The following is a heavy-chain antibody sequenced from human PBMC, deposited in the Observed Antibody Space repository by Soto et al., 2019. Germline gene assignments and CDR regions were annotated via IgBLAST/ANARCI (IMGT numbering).Heavy chain of an antibody. V-gene: IGHV4-30-4*01. CDR3: ARYCSSTSGLNFDY. Sequence: QVQLRESGPGLVKPSQTLSLTCTVSGGSLSSGNYYWSWIRQPPGKGLEWIGYIDYSGNTFYNPSLKSRLTVSVDTSRNQFCLRLRSVPAADTAVYYCARYCSSTSGLNFDYWGRGTLVTVSS. D-gene: IGHD2-2*01. J-gene: IGHJ4*02. CDR2: IDYSGNT. CDR1: GGSLSSGNYY.